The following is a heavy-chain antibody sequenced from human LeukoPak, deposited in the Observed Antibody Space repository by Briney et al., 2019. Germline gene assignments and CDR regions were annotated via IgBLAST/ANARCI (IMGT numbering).Heavy chain of an antibody. CDR1: GFTLSSNA. Sequence: GGSLRLSCAASGFTLSSNAMSWVRQAPGKGLEWVSLISGNTGSTYYADSVKGRFTISRDNSKNTLYLQMNSLRAEDTAVYYCAKDAPPYYYDSSGSAGCLDYWGQGTLVTVSS. D-gene: IGHD3-22*01. CDR2: ISGNTGST. V-gene: IGHV3-23*01. J-gene: IGHJ4*02. CDR3: AKDAPPYYYDSSGSAGCLDY.